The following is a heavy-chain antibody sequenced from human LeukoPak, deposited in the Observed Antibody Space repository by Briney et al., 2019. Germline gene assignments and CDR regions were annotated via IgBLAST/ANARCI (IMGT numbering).Heavy chain of an antibody. J-gene: IGHJ6*03. V-gene: IGHV4-59*01. Sequence: PSETLSLTCTVSGGSISSYYWSWIRQPPGKGLEWIGYIYCSGSTNYNPSLKSRVTISVDTSKNQFSLKLSSVTAADTAVYYCASTKGYDYVWGSYRANYYYYMDVWGKGTTVTISS. CDR3: ASTKGYDYVWGSYRANYYYYMDV. CDR1: GGSISSYY. CDR2: IYCSGST. D-gene: IGHD3-16*02.